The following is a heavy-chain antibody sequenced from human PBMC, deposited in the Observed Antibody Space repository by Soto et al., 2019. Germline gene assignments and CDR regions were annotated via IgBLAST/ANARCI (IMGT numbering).Heavy chain of an antibody. V-gene: IGHV3-74*01. Sequence: EVQLVESGGGLVQPGGSLRLSCVASGFTFSNYWMYWVRQAPGEGLVWVSRINNDGIVSSYADSVKGRLTISRDNVKNTLYLQMDRLRAEDTAVYYCARGDCVGGTCYSLAGSFYYYMDVWGKGTTVTVFS. CDR3: ARGDCVGGTCYSLAGSFYYYMDV. J-gene: IGHJ6*03. D-gene: IGHD2-15*01. CDR1: GFTFSNYW. CDR2: INNDGIVS.